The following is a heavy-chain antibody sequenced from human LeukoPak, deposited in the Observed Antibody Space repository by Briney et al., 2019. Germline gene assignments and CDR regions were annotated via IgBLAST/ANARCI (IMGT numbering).Heavy chain of an antibody. CDR1: GFTFSSYA. CDR3: ARGPRQPSGYYYLAASFFDY. J-gene: IGHJ4*02. V-gene: IGHV3-64*01. Sequence: GGSLRLSCAASGFTFSSYAMHWVRQAPGKGLEYVSAVSSNGGSTYYANSVKGRFTISRDNSKNTLYLQMRSLRAEDMAVYYCARGPRQPSGYYYLAASFFDYWGQGTLVTVSS. D-gene: IGHD3-22*01. CDR2: VSSNGGST.